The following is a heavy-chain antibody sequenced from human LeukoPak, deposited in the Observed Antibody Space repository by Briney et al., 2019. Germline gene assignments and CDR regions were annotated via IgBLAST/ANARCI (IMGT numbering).Heavy chain of an antibody. Sequence: ETLSLTCTVSGGSISSYYWSWVRQPPGKGLEWIGYTHYSGSTNYNPSLKSRVTISVDTSKNQFSLKLSSVTAADTAVYYCATHYYDSSGYPVPSYWYFDLWGRGTLVTVSS. D-gene: IGHD3-22*01. CDR2: THYSGST. CDR1: GGSISSYY. J-gene: IGHJ2*01. V-gene: IGHV4-59*08. CDR3: ATHYYDSSGYPVPSYWYFDL.